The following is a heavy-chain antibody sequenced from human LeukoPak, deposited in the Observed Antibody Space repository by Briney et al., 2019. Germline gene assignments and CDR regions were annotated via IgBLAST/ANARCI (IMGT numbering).Heavy chain of an antibody. CDR3: ARVADGSGSYQYYYYCYMDV. D-gene: IGHD3-10*01. CDR1: GFTFSSYG. V-gene: IGHV3-48*04. Sequence: PGGSLRLSCAASGFTFSSYGMHWVRQAPGKGLEWVSYISSSGSTIYYADSVKGRFTISRDNAKNSLYLQMNSLRAEDTAVYYCARVADGSGSYQYYYYCYMDVWGKGTTVTVSS. J-gene: IGHJ6*03. CDR2: ISSSGSTI.